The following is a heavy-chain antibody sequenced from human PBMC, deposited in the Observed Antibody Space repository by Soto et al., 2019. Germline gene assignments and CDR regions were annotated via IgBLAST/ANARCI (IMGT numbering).Heavy chain of an antibody. D-gene: IGHD3-16*02. CDR2: VRSKTNNYAT. CDR3: TNNIV. V-gene: IGHV3-73*01. Sequence: DVQVVQSGGGLVQPGGSLKLSCAASGFAFNDSAMHWVRQASGKGLEWVARVRSKTNNYATAYPVSVRCRFTVSRDDSMGTTYLQMNRLKTEDTAMYDGTNNIVWGQGVLVTVSS. CDR1: GFAFNDSA. J-gene: IGHJ4*02.